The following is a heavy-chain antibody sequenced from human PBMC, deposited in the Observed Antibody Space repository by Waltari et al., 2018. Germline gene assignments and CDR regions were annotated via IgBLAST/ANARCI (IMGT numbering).Heavy chain of an antibody. J-gene: IGHJ3*02. D-gene: IGHD3-16*01. CDR3: ATDGLGDAFDI. V-gene: IGHV3-33*01. CDR1: GFTFSSSV. Sequence: QVQLVESGGGVVQPGRSLRLSCAASGFTFSSSVMHWVRQAPGKGLEWVAVIWYDGSNKYYADSVKGRFTISRDNSKNTLYLQMNSLRAEDTAVYYCATDGLGDAFDIWGQGTMVTVSS. CDR2: IWYDGSNK.